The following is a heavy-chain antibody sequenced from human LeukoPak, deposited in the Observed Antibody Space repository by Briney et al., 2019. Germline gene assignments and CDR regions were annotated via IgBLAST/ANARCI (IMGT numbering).Heavy chain of an antibody. V-gene: IGHV3-48*03. D-gene: IGHD3-10*02. Sequence: GGSLRLSCAASGFTFSSYEMNWVRQAPGQGLEWVSYISSSGSTIYYADSVQGRFTISSDNAKNSLYLQMNSLRAEDTAVYYCAELGITMIGGVWGKGTTVTISS. CDR1: GFTFSSYE. CDR2: ISSSGSTI. J-gene: IGHJ6*04. CDR3: AELGITMIGGV.